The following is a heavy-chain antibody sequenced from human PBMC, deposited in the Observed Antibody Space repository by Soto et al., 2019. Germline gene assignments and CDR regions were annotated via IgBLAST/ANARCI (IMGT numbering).Heavy chain of an antibody. CDR2: IYYSGST. J-gene: IGHJ5*02. Sequence: SETLSLTCTVSGGSISSYYWSWIRQPPGKGLEWIGYIYYSGSTKYNPSLKSRVTISLDTSKNQFSLKLSSVTAADTAVYYCARVTGTTYIVDPWGQGTLFTVSS. CDR3: ARVTGTTYIVDP. V-gene: IGHV4-59*01. D-gene: IGHD1-7*01. CDR1: GGSISSYY.